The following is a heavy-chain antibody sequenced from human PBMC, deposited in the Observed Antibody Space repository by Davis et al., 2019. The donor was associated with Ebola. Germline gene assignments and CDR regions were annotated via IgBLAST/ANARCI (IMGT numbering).Heavy chain of an antibody. D-gene: IGHD2-8*01. CDR3: ARDQWWGMKARQYYFDY. CDR2: FYYRLNT. Sequence: SETLSLTCTVSGGSISSYYWSWIRQPPGRGLEWIGSFYYRLNTDYNPSLKSRVTISVDTSNNQFSLKLNSVTAADTAVYYCARDQWWGMKARQYYFDYWGQGTLVTVSS. V-gene: IGHV4-59*04. J-gene: IGHJ4*02. CDR1: GGSISSYY.